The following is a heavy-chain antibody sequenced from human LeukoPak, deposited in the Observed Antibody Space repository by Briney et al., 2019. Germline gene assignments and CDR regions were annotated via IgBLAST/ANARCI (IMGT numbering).Heavy chain of an antibody. CDR2: IRSKAYGGTT. V-gene: IGHV3-49*04. CDR3: TRNKGYNWNDGAPGDY. CDR1: GFTFGDYA. J-gene: IGHJ4*02. Sequence: GGSLRLSCTASGFTFGDYAMSWVRQAPGKGLEWVGFIRSKAYGGTTEYAASVKGRFTISRDDSKSIAYLQMNSLKTEDTAVYYCTRNKGYNWNDGAPGDYWGQGTLVTVSS. D-gene: IGHD1-20*01.